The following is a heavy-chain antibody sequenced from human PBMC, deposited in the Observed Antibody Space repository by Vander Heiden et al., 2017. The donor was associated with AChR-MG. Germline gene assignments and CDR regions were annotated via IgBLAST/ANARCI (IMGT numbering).Heavy chain of an antibody. D-gene: IGHD5-12*01. CDR3: AKGLATNYYYMDV. V-gene: IGHV3-30*18. Sequence: QVQLVESGGGVVQPGRSLRLSCAASGFTFSSYGMHWVRQAPGKGLEWVAVISYDGSNKYYADSVKGRFTISRDNSKNTLYLQMNSLRAEDTAVYYCAKGLATNYYYMDVWGKGTTVTVSS. CDR1: GFTFSSYG. J-gene: IGHJ6*03. CDR2: ISYDGSNK.